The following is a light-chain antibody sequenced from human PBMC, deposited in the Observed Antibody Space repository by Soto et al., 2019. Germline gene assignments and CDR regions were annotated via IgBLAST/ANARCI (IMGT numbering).Light chain of an antibody. CDR3: MQALQTPWT. Sequence: DIVMTQSPLSLPVNPGEAASISCRSSQSLLEGNGYNYLDWYLQKPGQSPQLLIYLGSNRASGVPDRFRGSGSGTDFTLKISRVEAEDVGVYFCMQALQTPWTFGQGTKVEIK. J-gene: IGKJ1*01. CDR1: QSLLEGNGYNY. V-gene: IGKV2-28*01. CDR2: LGS.